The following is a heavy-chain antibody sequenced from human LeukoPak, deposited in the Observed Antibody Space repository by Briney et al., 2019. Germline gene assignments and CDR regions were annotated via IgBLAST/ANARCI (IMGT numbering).Heavy chain of an antibody. Sequence: GGSLRLSCAASGFTFSSYSMNWVRQAPGKGLEWVSYISSSSSTIYYADSVKGRFTISRDNAKNSLYLQMNSLRAEDTAVYYCAREPLGGATYFDYWGQGTLVTVSS. CDR1: GFTFSSYS. J-gene: IGHJ4*02. D-gene: IGHD1-26*01. CDR3: AREPLGGATYFDY. V-gene: IGHV3-48*01. CDR2: ISSSSSTI.